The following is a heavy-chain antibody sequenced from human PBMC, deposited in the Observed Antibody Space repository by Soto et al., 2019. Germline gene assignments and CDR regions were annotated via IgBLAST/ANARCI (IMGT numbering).Heavy chain of an antibody. J-gene: IGHJ6*02. CDR2: IWYDGSNK. D-gene: IGHD2-2*01. Sequence: RAVRLSCAASGFTFSSYGMHWVRQAPGKGLEWVAVIWYDGSNKYYVDSVKGRFTISRDNAKNSLYLQMNSLRAEDTAVYYCARILGYCSSTSCYLYYYYGMDVWGQGTTVTVSS. CDR1: GFTFSSYG. V-gene: IGHV3-33*03. CDR3: ARILGYCSSTSCYLYYYYGMDV.